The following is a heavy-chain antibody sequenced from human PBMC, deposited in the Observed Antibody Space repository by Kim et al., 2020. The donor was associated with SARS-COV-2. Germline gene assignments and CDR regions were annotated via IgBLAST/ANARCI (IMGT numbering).Heavy chain of an antibody. V-gene: IGHV3-21*01. J-gene: IGHJ4*02. D-gene: IGHD6-6*01. CDR2: ISSSSSYI. Sequence: GGSLRLSCAASGFTFSSYSMNWVRQAPGKGLEWVSSISSSSSYIYYADSVKGRFTISRDNAKNSLYLQMNSLRADDTAVYYCARWSTGYARTSIAARPVDYWGQGTLVTVSS. CDR3: ARWSTGYARTSIAARPVDY. CDR1: GFTFSSYS.